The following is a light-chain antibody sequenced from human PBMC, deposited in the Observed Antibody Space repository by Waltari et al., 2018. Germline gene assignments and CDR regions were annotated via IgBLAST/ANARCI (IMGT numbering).Light chain of an antibody. CDR3: QQYGSSPWT. J-gene: IGKJ1*01. CDR1: QSVSSSY. V-gene: IGKV3-20*01. Sequence: EIVLTQSPGTLSLSPGASATISGRASQSVSSSYLAWYQKKPGQAPRVLIHGASNRATGIPDRFRGSGSGTDFTLTISRLEPEDFAVYYCQQYGSSPWTFGQGTKVEIK. CDR2: GAS.